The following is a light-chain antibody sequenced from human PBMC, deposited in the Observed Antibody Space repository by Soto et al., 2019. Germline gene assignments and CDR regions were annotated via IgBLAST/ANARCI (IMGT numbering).Light chain of an antibody. CDR3: QQYNNWPGT. CDR1: QSVSSN. Sequence: EIVMTQSPATLSVSPGEGVTLSCRASQSVSSNLAWYQQNPGQAPRLLIQRASTRATGIPARFSGSGSGTEFTLTISSLQSEDFAVYFCQQYNNWPGTFCQGTKVDIK. V-gene: IGKV3-15*01. J-gene: IGKJ1*01. CDR2: RAS.